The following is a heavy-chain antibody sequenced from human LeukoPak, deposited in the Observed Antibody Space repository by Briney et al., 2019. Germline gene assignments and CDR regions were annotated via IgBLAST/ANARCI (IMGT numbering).Heavy chain of an antibody. D-gene: IGHD1-26*01. CDR1: GFTFSSYG. J-gene: IGHJ4*02. Sequence: PGGSLRLSCTASGFTFSSYGMHWARQAPGKGPEAVAVISYDGSNKYYAGSVKGRFTISRDNSENTLYLQMNSLRPEDTAVYYCAKDLRSMAATGAGDYWGQGTLVTVSS. V-gene: IGHV3-30*18. CDR3: AKDLRSMAATGAGDY. CDR2: ISYDGSNK.